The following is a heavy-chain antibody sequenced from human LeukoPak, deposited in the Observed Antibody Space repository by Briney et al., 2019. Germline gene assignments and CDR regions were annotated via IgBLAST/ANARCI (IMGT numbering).Heavy chain of an antibody. D-gene: IGHD3-16*01. CDR3: AKDRDDYVWGSYLGAFDI. CDR2: ISGGGTST. CDR1: GFTFSSFA. V-gene: IGHV3-23*01. J-gene: IGHJ3*02. Sequence: GGSLRLSCAASGFTFSSFAMSWVRQAPGKGLKWVSAISGGGTSTYYADSVKGRFTISRDNSRNTLYLQMNSLRSEDTAIFYCAKDRDDYVWGSYLGAFDIWGQGTMVTVSS.